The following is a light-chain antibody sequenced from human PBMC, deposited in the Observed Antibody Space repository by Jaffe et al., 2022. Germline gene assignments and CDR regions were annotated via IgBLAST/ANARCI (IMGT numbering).Light chain of an antibody. Sequence: SYELIQPPSVSVSPGQTASITCSGDKLGDKYACWYQQKPGQSPVLVIYQDNKRPSGIPERFSGSNSGNTATLTISGTQAMDEADYYCQAWDSSTFVIFGGGTKLTVL. V-gene: IGLV3-1*01. CDR3: QAWDSSTFVI. CDR1: KLGDKY. CDR2: QDN. J-gene: IGLJ2*01.